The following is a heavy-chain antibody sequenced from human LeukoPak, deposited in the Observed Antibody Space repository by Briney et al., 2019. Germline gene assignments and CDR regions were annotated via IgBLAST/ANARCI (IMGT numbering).Heavy chain of an antibody. V-gene: IGHV3-23*01. D-gene: IGHD6-19*01. J-gene: IGHJ4*02. CDR1: GFTFSSYS. CDR2: ISGSGGST. CDR3: AKDYGGYSSGWYYFDY. Sequence: RAGGSLRLSCAASGFTFSSYSMNWVRQAPGKGLEWVSAISGSGGSTYYADSVKGRFTISRDNSKNTLYLQMNSLRAEDTAVYYCAKDYGGYSSGWYYFDYWGQGTLVTVSS.